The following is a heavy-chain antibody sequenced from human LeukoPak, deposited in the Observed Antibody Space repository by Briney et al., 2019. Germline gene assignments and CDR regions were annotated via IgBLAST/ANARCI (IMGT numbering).Heavy chain of an antibody. D-gene: IGHD3-22*01. CDR2: IYYSGST. J-gene: IGHJ4*02. V-gene: IGHV4-61*01. CDR3: ARLGDDSSGYYFDY. CDR1: GGSVRSGSYY. Sequence: NSSETLSLTYTVSGGSVRSGSYYWSWIRQPPGKGLEWIGYIYYSGSTNYNPSLKSRVTISVDTSKNQFSLKLSSVTAADTAVYYCARLGDDSSGYYFDYWGQGTLVTVSS.